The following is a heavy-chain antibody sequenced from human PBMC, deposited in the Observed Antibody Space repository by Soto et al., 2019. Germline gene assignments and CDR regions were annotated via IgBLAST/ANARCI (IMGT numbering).Heavy chain of an antibody. D-gene: IGHD6-13*01. CDR3: AGKTRYSSSWDYFDY. Sequence: TLSLTFTVSGGSISSGDYYWSWIRQPPGKGLEWIGYIYYSGSTYYNPSLKSRVTISVDTSKNQFSLKLSSVTAADTAVYYCAGKTRYSSSWDYFDYWGQGTLVTVSS. CDR1: GGSISSGDYY. V-gene: IGHV4-30-4*01. J-gene: IGHJ4*02. CDR2: IYYSGST.